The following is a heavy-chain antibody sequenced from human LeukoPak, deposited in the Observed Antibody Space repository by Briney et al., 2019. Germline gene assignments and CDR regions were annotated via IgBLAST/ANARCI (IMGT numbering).Heavy chain of an antibody. CDR3: ARVSWEYCSSTSCHHRTNWFDP. V-gene: IGHV3-48*04. Sequence: GGSLRLSCAASGFTFSSYAMSWVRQAPGKGLEWVSYISSSGSTIYYADSVKGRFTISRDNAKNSLYLQMNSLRAEDTAVYYCARVSWEYCSSTSCHHRTNWFDPWGQGTLVTVSS. CDR1: GFTFSSYA. J-gene: IGHJ5*02. D-gene: IGHD2-2*01. CDR2: ISSSGSTI.